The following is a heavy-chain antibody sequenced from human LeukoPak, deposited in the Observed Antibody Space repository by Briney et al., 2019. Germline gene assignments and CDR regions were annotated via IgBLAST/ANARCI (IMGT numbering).Heavy chain of an antibody. D-gene: IGHD3-22*01. Sequence: SSETLSLTCTVSGDSISSDYYWYWIRQPPGKGLEWIGEINHGESTNYNPSLKSRATLSVDTSKNQFSLKLTSVTAADTAVYYCARGRTYYYDTSGYYPSIYYGMDVWGQGTTVIVSS. CDR2: INHGEST. CDR3: ARGRTYYYDTSGYYPSIYYGMDV. CDR1: GDSISSDYY. J-gene: IGHJ6*02. V-gene: IGHV4-34*01.